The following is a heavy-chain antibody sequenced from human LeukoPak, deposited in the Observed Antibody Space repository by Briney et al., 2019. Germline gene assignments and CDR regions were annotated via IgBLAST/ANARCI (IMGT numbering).Heavy chain of an antibody. Sequence: ASVEVSCKASGYTFTSYDINWVRQATGQGLEWMGWMNPNSGNTGYAQKFQGRVTITRNTSISTAYMELSSLRSEDTAVYYCARGIAARRAWYYYMDVWGKGTTVTVSS. V-gene: IGHV1-8*03. J-gene: IGHJ6*03. D-gene: IGHD6-6*01. CDR2: MNPNSGNT. CDR1: GYTFTSYD. CDR3: ARGIAARRAWYYYMDV.